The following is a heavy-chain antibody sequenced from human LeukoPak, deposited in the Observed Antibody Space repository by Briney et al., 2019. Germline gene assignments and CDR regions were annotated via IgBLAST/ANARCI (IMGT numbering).Heavy chain of an antibody. CDR2: ISYDGSNK. CDR3: AREGYSSGWYLLFAFDI. CDR1: GFTFSSYA. V-gene: IGHV3-30*04. J-gene: IGHJ3*02. Sequence: GGSLRLSCAASGFTFSSYAMHWVRQAPGKGLEWVAVISYDGSNKYYADSVKGRFTISRDNSKNTLYLQMNSLRAEDTAVYYCAREGYSSGWYLLFAFDIWGQGTMVTVSS. D-gene: IGHD6-19*01.